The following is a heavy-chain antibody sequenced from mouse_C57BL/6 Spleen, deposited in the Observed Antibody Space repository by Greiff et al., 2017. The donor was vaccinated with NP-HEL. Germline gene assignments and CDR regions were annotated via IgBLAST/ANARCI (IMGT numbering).Heavy chain of an antibody. Sequence: EVQRVESEGGLVQPGSSMKLSCTASGFTFSDYYMAWVRQVPEKGLEWVANINYDGSSTYYLDSLKSRFIISRDNAKNILYLQMSSLKSEDTATYYCARGGYYYGSSYNYAMDYWGQGTSVTVSS. J-gene: IGHJ4*01. V-gene: IGHV5-16*01. CDR2: INYDGSST. CDR1: GFTFSDYY. D-gene: IGHD1-1*01. CDR3: ARGGYYYGSSYNYAMDY.